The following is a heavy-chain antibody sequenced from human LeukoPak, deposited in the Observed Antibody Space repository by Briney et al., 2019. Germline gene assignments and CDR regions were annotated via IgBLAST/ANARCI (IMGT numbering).Heavy chain of an antibody. CDR3: ARRTNYDSDC. V-gene: IGHV3-21*01. D-gene: IGHD2-8*01. Sequence: GGSLRLSCADSGFTFSSYTMNWVRQAPGKGLEWVSSISSSGNYIYYADSLKGRFTISRDNAKNSLFLQINSLRAEDTDIYYCARRTNYDSDCWGQGTLVAVSS. CDR1: GFTFSSYT. J-gene: IGHJ4*02. CDR2: ISSSGNYI.